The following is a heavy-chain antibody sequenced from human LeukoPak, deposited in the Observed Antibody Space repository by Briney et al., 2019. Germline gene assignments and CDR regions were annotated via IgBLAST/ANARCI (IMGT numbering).Heavy chain of an antibody. CDR2: IYSGGST. V-gene: IGHV3-53*01. CDR1: ELSVSSNF. J-gene: IGHJ4*02. D-gene: IGHD3-3*01. CDR3: ATGDADFIFDY. Sequence: GGSLRLSCAATELSVSSNFMSWVRQAPGKGLEWVSVIYSGGSTYYADSVKGRFTISRDNSKNTLYLQMNSLRAEDTAVYYCATGDADFIFDYWGQGTLVTVSS.